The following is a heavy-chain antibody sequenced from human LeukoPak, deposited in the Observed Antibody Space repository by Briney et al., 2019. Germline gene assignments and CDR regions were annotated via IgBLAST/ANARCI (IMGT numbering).Heavy chain of an antibody. V-gene: IGHV3-73*01. CDR1: GFTFSGSA. Sequence: GGSLRLSCAASGFTFSGSAMHWVRQASGKGLEWVGRIRTKAKNYATAYAASVKGRFTISRDDSKNTAYLQMNSLKTEDTAVYYCTRQTTVQLRYVDYGMDVWGQGTTVTVSS. CDR3: TRQTTVQLRYVDYGMDV. J-gene: IGHJ6*02. CDR2: IRTKAKNYAT. D-gene: IGHD3-9*01.